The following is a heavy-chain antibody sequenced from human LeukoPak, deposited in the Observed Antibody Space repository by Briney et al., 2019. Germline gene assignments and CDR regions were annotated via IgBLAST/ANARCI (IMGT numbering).Heavy chain of an antibody. CDR2: INPSGGST. CDR1: GYTFTSYY. J-gene: IGHJ6*03. CDR3: ARTHGGARGYYYYYMDV. V-gene: IGHV1-46*01. D-gene: IGHD3-10*01. Sequence: ASVKVSCKASGYTFTSYYMHWVRQAPGQGLEWMGIINPSGGSTSYAQKFQGRVTMTRDMSTSTVYMELSSLRSEDTAVYYCARTHGGARGYYYYYMDVWGKGTTVTVSS.